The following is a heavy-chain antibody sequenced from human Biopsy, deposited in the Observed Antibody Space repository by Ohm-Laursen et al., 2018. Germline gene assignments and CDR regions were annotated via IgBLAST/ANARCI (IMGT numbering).Heavy chain of an antibody. D-gene: IGHD3-3*01. J-gene: IGHJ4*02. Sequence: ASVKVSCNASGGTFSNYAISWVRQAPGEGLEWMGGIIAVSGLVNYAPKFQGRVSITADKSTTTAYMELSNLKSEDTAVYYCATPFQYYDSWGGYPPFDHWGQGTLVTVSS. V-gene: IGHV1-69*10. CDR2: IIAVSGLV. CDR1: GGTFSNYA. CDR3: ATPFQYYDSWGGYPPFDH.